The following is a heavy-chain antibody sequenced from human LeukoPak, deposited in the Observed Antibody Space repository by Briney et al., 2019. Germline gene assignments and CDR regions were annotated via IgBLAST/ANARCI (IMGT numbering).Heavy chain of an antibody. V-gene: IGHV3-30*03. J-gene: IGHJ4*02. CDR3: ARDPEYSTSSVDY. CDR2: ISYDGSNK. CDR1: GFTFSSYG. Sequence: GGSLRLSCAASGFTFSSYGMHWVRQAPGKGLEWVAVISYDGSNKYYADSVKGRFTISRDNSKNTVYLQMNSLRAEDTAVYYCARDPEYSTSSVDYWGQGTLVTVPS. D-gene: IGHD6-6*01.